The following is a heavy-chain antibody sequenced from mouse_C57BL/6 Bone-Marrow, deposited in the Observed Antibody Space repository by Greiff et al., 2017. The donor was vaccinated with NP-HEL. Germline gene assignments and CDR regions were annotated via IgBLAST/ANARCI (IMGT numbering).Heavy chain of an antibody. CDR2: IYTGGGYT. CDR1: GYTFTNYW. Sequence: VQLQQSGAELVRPGTSVKMSCKASGYTFTNYWIGWAKQRPGHGLEWIGDIYTGGGYTNYNEKFKGKATLTADKSSSTAYMQFSSLTSEDSAIYYCARWDYYGSRDAMDYWGQGTSVTVSS. V-gene: IGHV1-63*01. CDR3: ARWDYYGSRDAMDY. D-gene: IGHD1-1*01. J-gene: IGHJ4*01.